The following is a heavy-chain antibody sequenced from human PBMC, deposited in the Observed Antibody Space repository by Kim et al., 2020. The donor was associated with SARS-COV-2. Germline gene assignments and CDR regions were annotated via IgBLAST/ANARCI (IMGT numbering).Heavy chain of an antibody. CDR3: VRNGAYADY. D-gene: IGHD2-21*01. Sequence: GGSLRLSCAASGFTFTSYWMGWVRQAPGKGLEWVANINEAGTSKLYVDSVKGRFTISRDNAQNSLNLQMSSLRVEDTALYYCVRNGAYADYCGQGTLFTVCS. V-gene: IGHV3-7*01. J-gene: IGHJ4*02. CDR2: INEAGTSK. CDR1: GFTFTSYW.